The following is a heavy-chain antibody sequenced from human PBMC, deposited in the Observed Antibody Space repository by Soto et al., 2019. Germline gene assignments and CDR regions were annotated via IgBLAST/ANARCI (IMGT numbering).Heavy chain of an antibody. CDR3: ARPHGGSSGWDNWFDP. CDR2: IYYSGST. CDR1: GGSISSYY. D-gene: IGHD6-25*01. J-gene: IGHJ5*02. Sequence: QVQLQESGPGLVKPSETLSLTCTVSGGSISSYYWSWIRQPPGKGLEWIGYIYYSGSTNYNPSLKGRVTISVDTSKNHFSLKLSSVTAADTAVYYCARPHGGSSGWDNWFDPWGQGTPVTVSS. V-gene: IGHV4-59*01.